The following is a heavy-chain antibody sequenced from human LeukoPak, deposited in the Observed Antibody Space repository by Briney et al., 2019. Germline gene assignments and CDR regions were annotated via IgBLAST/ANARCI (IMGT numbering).Heavy chain of an antibody. CDR2: INPNSGNT. Sequence: GASVKVSCKASGYTFTGYYMHWVRQAPGQGLEWMGWINPNSGNTGYAQKFQGRVTITRNTSISTAYMELSSLRSEDTAVYYCARDMITHSSSYSNFDPWGQGTLVTVSS. D-gene: IGHD6-13*01. V-gene: IGHV1-8*03. CDR3: ARDMITHSSSYSNFDP. J-gene: IGHJ5*02. CDR1: GYTFTGYY.